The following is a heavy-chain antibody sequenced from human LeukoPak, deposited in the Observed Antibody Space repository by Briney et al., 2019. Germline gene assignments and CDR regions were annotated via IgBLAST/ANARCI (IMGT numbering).Heavy chain of an antibody. J-gene: IGHJ1*01. V-gene: IGHV3-48*03. CDR3: IPPAAGLRRTISTEYFQH. Sequence: GGSLRLSCAAAGLTFSSYEMYWVRQAPGKGLEWVSYIIGSGETIYYADSVKGRFTISRDNANKSLYLHMSSLRVEDTAIYYCIPPAAGLRRTISTEYFQHWGQGALVTVSS. D-gene: IGHD6-13*01. CDR2: IIGSGETI. CDR1: GLTFSSYE.